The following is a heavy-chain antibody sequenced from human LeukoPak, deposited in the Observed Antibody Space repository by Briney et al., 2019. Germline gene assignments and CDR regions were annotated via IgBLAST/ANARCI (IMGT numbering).Heavy chain of an antibody. V-gene: IGHV1-2*06. CDR1: GYTFTGYY. CDR3: ARDGDTAMVQPFDY. Sequence: ASVKVSREASGYTFTGYYIHWVRQAPGQGLEWMGRSNPNSGGTNYAQKFQGRVTMTRDTSISTAYMELSRLRSDDTAVYYCARDGDTAMVQPFDYWGQGTLVTVSS. D-gene: IGHD5-18*01. J-gene: IGHJ4*02. CDR2: SNPNSGGT.